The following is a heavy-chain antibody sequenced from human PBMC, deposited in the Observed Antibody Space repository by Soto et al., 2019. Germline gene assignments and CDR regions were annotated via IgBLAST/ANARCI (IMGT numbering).Heavy chain of an antibody. Sequence: QVQLVQSGAEVKKPGASVKVSCKASGYTFTSYDINWVRQATGQGLEWMGCMNPNSGNTVYAQKFQDRVTMTGNTSISTAYMELSSLRSEDTAVYYCARERNMYGMDVWGQGTTVTVSS. CDR3: ARERNMYGMDV. V-gene: IGHV1-8*01. D-gene: IGHD1-1*01. CDR2: MNPNSGNT. CDR1: GYTFTSYD. J-gene: IGHJ6*02.